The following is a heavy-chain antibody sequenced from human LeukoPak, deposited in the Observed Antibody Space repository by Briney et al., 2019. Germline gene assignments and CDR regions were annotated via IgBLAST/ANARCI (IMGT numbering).Heavy chain of an antibody. CDR3: ARDTWGYYDGSGYYYYFDY. CDR1: GASISDYN. D-gene: IGHD3-22*01. Sequence: SETLSLTCTVSGASISDYNLSWIRQPPGKGLEWIGYISDSGSTNYNPSLKSRVTISLDTSKNQFSLMLSSVTAADTAVYYCARDTWGYYDGSGYYYYFDYWGQGTLVTVSS. CDR2: ISDSGST. J-gene: IGHJ4*02. V-gene: IGHV4-59*01.